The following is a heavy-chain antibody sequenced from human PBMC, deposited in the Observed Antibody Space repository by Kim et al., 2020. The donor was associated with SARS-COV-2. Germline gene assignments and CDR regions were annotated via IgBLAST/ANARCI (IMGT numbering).Heavy chain of an antibody. Sequence: GGSLRLSCTASGFTFSYFPMAWVRQPPGKGLEWLSAISADGSSTFYAESVKGRFTISRDSSKNAVFLQMYSLTADDTAIYYCAKENKNSYTTALDYWAREPWSPSPQ. D-gene: IGHD3-10*01. V-gene: IGHV3-23*01. J-gene: IGHJ4*02. CDR1: GFTFSYFP. CDR2: ISADGSST. CDR3: AKENKNSYTTALDY.